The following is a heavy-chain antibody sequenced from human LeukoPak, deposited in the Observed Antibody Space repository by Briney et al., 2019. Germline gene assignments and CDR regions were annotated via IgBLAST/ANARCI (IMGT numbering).Heavy chain of an antibody. V-gene: IGHV3-9*01. CDR3: AKDAREGSHLFTYYYMDV. D-gene: IGHD1-26*01. J-gene: IGHJ6*03. CDR1: GFTFDDYA. Sequence: SLRLSYAASGFTFDDYAMHWVRQAPGKVLEWVSGISRNSGSIGYADSVKDRFTISRDIAKNTLYLQMNSLRAEDTAVYYCAKDAREGSHLFTYYYMDVWGKGTTVTVSS. CDR2: ISRNSGSI.